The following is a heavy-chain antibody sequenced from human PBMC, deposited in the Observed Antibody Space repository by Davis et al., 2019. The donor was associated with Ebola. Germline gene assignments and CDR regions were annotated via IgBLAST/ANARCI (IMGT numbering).Heavy chain of an antibody. V-gene: IGHV3-23*01. CDR3: ARSGLSFGVVKYHYGMDV. CDR1: GFTFGDYA. CDR2: ISGSGGTT. Sequence: GGSLRLSCTASGFTFGDYAMSWVRQAPGKGLEWVSGISGSGGTTYYAGSVKGRFTVSRDNSKKTMYLQMNSLRAEDTAVYYCARSGLSFGVVKYHYGMDVWGKGTTVTVSS. J-gene: IGHJ6*04. D-gene: IGHD3-3*01.